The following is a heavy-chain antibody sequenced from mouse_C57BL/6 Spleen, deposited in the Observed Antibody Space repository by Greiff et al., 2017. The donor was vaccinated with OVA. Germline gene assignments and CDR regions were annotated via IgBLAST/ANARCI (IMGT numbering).Heavy chain of an antibody. D-gene: IGHD1-1*01. Sequence: EVKLVESGGGLVKPGGSLKLSCAASGFTFSDYGMHWVRQAPEKGLEWVAYISSGSSTIYYADTVKGRFTISRDNAKNTLFLKMTSLRSEDTAMYYCARPIYYGSSYVAWFAYWGQGTLVTVSA. CDR2: ISSGSSTI. CDR1: GFTFSDYG. J-gene: IGHJ3*01. V-gene: IGHV5-17*01. CDR3: ARPIYYGSSYVAWFAY.